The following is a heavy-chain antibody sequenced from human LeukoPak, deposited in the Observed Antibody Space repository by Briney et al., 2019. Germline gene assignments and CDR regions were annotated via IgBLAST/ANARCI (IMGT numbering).Heavy chain of an antibody. CDR1: GFTFSSYA. J-gene: IGHJ5*02. Sequence: GGSLRLSCAASGFTFSSYAMSWVRQAPGKGLEWVSSISSSSSYIYYADSVKGRFTISRDNAKNSLYLQMNSLRAEDTAVYYCARVSSPVAGTRWFDPWGQGTLVTVSS. V-gene: IGHV3-21*01. D-gene: IGHD6-19*01. CDR2: ISSSSSYI. CDR3: ARVSSPVAGTRWFDP.